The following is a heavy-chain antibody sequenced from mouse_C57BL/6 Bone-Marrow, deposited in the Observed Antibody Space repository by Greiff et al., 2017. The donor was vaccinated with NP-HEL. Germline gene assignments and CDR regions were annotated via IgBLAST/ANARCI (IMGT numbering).Heavy chain of an antibody. D-gene: IGHD2-1*01. J-gene: IGHJ4*01. CDR3: ARRGYYGNYPYYAMDY. Sequence: EVQLQQSGPVLVKPGASVKMSCKASGYTFTDYYMNWVKQSHGKSLEWIGVINPYNGGTSYNQKFKGKATLTVDKSSSTAYMELNSLTSEDSAVYYCARRGYYGNYPYYAMDYWGQGTSVTVSS. CDR1: GYTFTDYY. CDR2: INPYNGGT. V-gene: IGHV1-19*01.